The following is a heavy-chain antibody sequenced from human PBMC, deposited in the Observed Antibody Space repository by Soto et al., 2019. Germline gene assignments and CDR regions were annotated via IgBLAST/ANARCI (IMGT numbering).Heavy chain of an antibody. V-gene: IGHV3-30*03. CDR1: GFTFSSYG. J-gene: IGHJ3*02. D-gene: IGHD2-2*01. Sequence: HPGXSLRLSCAASGFTFSSYGMHWVNQAPGKGLEWVAVISYDGSNKYYADSVKGRFTISRDNSKNTLYLQMNSLRDEDTAVYYCAFAAAPEHYDAFDIWGQGTMVTVSS. CDR2: ISYDGSNK. CDR3: AFAAAPEHYDAFDI.